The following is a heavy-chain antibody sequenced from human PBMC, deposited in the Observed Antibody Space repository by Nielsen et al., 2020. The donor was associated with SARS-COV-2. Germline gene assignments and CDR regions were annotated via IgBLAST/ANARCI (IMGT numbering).Heavy chain of an antibody. CDR2: ISSSGSTI. CDR3: ARDEGRLYGDYGYYYYYGMDV. CDR1: GFTFSSYE. D-gene: IGHD4-17*01. V-gene: IGHV3-48*03. Sequence: GGSLRLSRAASGFTFSSYEMNWVRQAPGKGLEWVSYISSSGSTIYYADSVKGRFTISRDNAKNSLYLQMNSLRAEDTAVYYCARDEGRLYGDYGYYYYYGMDVWGQGTTVTVSS. J-gene: IGHJ6*02.